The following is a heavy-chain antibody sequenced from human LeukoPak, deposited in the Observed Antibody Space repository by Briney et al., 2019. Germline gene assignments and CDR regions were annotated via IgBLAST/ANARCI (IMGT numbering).Heavy chain of an antibody. J-gene: IGHJ1*01. CDR3: ARGGDTSGYYYFEHFQH. CDR1: GYSISSGYY. V-gene: IGHV4-38-2*02. D-gene: IGHD3-22*01. Sequence: PSETLSLTCTVSGYSISSGYYWGWIRQPPGKGLEWIGSIYHSGSTYYNPSLKSRVTISADTSKNQFSLKLSSVTAADTAVYYCARGGDTSGYYYFEHFQHWGQGTLVTVSS. CDR2: IYHSGST.